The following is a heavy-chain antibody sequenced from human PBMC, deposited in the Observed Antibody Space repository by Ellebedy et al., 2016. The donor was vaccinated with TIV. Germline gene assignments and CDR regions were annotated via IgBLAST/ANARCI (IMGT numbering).Heavy chain of an antibody. J-gene: IGHJ4*02. D-gene: IGHD3-3*01. CDR3: TRGEECWSGTPYY. Sequence: GESLKISCQGTGYSFPSYWIGWVRQMPGKGLEGMGIIDHTESDTRYSPSFQGQGTISADKSLSTAYLQWSSLKASDTAIYYCTRGEECWSGTPYYWGQGTLVTVSS. CDR1: GYSFPSYW. V-gene: IGHV5-51*01. CDR2: IDHTESDT.